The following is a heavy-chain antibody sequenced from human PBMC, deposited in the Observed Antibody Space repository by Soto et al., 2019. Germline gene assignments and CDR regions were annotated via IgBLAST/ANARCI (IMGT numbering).Heavy chain of an antibody. CDR1: GGSFSSYA. V-gene: IGHV1-69*13. CDR3: ATGSSIAARPGRGYYYYGMDV. J-gene: IGHJ6*02. D-gene: IGHD6-6*01. Sequence: GASVKVSCKASGGSFSSYAISWVRQAPGQGLEWMGGITPIFGTANYAQKFQGRVTITADESTSTAYMELSSLRSEDTAVYYCATGSSIAARPGRGYYYYGMDVWGQGTTVTVSS. CDR2: ITPIFGTA.